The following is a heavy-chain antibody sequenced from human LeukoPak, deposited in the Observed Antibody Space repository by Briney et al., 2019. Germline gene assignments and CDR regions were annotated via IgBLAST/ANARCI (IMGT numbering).Heavy chain of an antibody. D-gene: IGHD5-18*01. J-gene: IGHJ4*02. CDR1: GFNFSSYW. CDR2: INSDGSST. Sequence: PGGSLRLSCAAPGFNFSSYWMHWVRQAPGKGLVWVSRINSDGSSTSYADSMKGRFTISRDNANNTLYLQINSLIVEETAVYYCARGAAAMSYNWGQGTLVTVSS. CDR3: ARGAAAMSYN. V-gene: IGHV3-74*01.